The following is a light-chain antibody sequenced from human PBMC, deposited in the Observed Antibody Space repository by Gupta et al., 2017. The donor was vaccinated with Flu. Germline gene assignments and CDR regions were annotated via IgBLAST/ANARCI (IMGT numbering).Light chain of an antibody. CDR2: GEN. CDR1: SLRSYY. J-gene: IGLJ3*02. V-gene: IGLV3-19*01. Sequence: SSELTQDPAVSVALGQTVRITCQGDSLRSYYASWYQQTPGQARVLVIYGENKRPSGIPDRFSGSRSGNTASLTITGAQAEDEGDYYCNSRDSSGNHLWVFGGGTKLTVL. CDR3: NSRDSSGNHLWV.